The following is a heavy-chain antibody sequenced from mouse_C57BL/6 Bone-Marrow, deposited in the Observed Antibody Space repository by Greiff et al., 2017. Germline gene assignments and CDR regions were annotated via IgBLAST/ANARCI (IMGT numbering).Heavy chain of an antibody. CDR2: IHPNSGST. CDR3: ARLYWYFDV. CDR1: GYTFTSYW. V-gene: IGHV1-64*01. J-gene: IGHJ1*03. Sequence: QVQLQQPGAELVKPGASVKLSCKASGYTFTSYWMHWVKQRPGQGLEWIGMIHPNSGSTNYNETFKSKATLTADKSSSTVYMQLRRLTSEDSAVYYCARLYWYFDVWGTGTTVTVSS.